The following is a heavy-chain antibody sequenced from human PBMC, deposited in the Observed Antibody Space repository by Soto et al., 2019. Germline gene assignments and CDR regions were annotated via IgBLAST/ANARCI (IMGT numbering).Heavy chain of an antibody. Sequence: EVQLVQSGAEVKKPGESLRISCKGSGYDFSSYWIAWVRQMPGKGLEWMGMIYPGDSDTKYSPSFQGRVTISADRSTSTAYLHWGSLTASDTARYFCARREKWQDFEYWGQGSLVTVSS. CDR2: IYPGDSDT. CDR3: ARREKWQDFEY. J-gene: IGHJ4*02. V-gene: IGHV5-51*01. D-gene: IGHD5-12*01. CDR1: GYDFSSYW.